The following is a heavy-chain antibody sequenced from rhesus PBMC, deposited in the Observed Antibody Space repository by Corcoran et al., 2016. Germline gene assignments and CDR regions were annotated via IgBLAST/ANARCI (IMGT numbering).Heavy chain of an antibody. Sequence: QVQLQESGPGLVKPSETLSLTCAVSGGSISSGYYYWSWISQPPGKGLEWIVYITYSGSTSYNPSRKSRVTISRDTSKNQFSLKLSSVTAADTAVYYCASGEGGSYYWYFDLWGPGTPITISS. V-gene: IGHV4-122*02. CDR1: GGSISSGYYY. D-gene: IGHD6-25*01. CDR3: ASGEGGSYYWYFDL. J-gene: IGHJ2*01. CDR2: ITYSGST.